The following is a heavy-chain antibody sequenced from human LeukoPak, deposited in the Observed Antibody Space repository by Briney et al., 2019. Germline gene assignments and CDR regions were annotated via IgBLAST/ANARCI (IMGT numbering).Heavy chain of an antibody. V-gene: IGHV1-8*03. J-gene: IGHJ3*02. CDR3: ASFYDSSGSYAFDI. Sequence: ASVKVSCKASGYTFTGYYMHWVRQATGQGLEWMGWMNPNSGNTGYAQKFQGRVTITRNTSISTAYMELSSLRSEDTAVYYCASFYDSSGSYAFDIWGQGTMVTVSS. CDR2: MNPNSGNT. CDR1: GYTFTGYY. D-gene: IGHD3-22*01.